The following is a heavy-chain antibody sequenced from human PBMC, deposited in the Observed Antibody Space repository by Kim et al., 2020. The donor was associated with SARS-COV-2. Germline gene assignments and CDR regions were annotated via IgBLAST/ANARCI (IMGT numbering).Heavy chain of an antibody. Sequence: ASVKVSCKTSGYTFTDYAIHWVRQAPGQSLEWMGWMNAGNGNTKYSQRFQGRVTITRDTSATTSYMELSNLRSEDTAIYYCARDIVVIPADPRASNYYMAVGGEGTAVTVS. CDR1: GYTFTDYA. CDR3: ARDIVVIPADPRASNYYMAV. CDR2: MNAGNGNT. V-gene: IGHV1-3*01. D-gene: IGHD2-2*01. J-gene: IGHJ6*03.